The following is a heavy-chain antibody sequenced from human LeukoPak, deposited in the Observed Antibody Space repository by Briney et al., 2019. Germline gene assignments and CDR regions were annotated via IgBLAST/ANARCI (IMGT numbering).Heavy chain of an antibody. D-gene: IGHD3-3*01. CDR1: GYTVTSYY. Sequence: PWASVKVSCKASGYTVTSYYMHWVRQAPGQGLEWMGILNPSGGSSSYAQKFQGRATLTRATSTSTVYMELSSLRSEDTAVYYCARDSERFLEWLLYRYSPYYYYYGMDVWGQGTTVTVSS. J-gene: IGHJ6*02. CDR2: LNPSGGSS. V-gene: IGHV1-46*01. CDR3: ARDSERFLEWLLYRYSPYYYYYGMDV.